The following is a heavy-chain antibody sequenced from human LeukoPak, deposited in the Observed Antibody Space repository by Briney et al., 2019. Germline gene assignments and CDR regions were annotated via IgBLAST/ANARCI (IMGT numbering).Heavy chain of an antibody. CDR1: GYTLTELS. J-gene: IGHJ4*02. CDR2: FDPEDGET. Sequence: GASVKVSCKVSGYTLTELSMHWVRQAPGKGLEWMGGFDPEDGETIYAQKFQGRVTMTEDTSTDTAYMELSSLRSEDTAVYYCATYDFWSGYQYNFDYWGQGTLVTVSS. V-gene: IGHV1-24*01. CDR3: ATYDFWSGYQYNFDY. D-gene: IGHD3-3*01.